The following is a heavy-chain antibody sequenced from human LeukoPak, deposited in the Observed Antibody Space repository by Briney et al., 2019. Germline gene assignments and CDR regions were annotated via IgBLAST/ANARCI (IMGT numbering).Heavy chain of an antibody. D-gene: IGHD2-2*01. CDR3: AKSGDSVVPAAMHY. V-gene: IGHV3-74*01. CDR2: INSDGSRT. Sequence: GGSLRLSCAASGFTFSSYWMHWVRQAPGKGLVWVSHINSDGSRTNFADSVKGRFTISRDNAKNTLYLQMNSLRAEDTAVYYCAKSGDSVVPAAMHYWGQGTLVTVSS. CDR1: GFTFSSYW. J-gene: IGHJ4*02.